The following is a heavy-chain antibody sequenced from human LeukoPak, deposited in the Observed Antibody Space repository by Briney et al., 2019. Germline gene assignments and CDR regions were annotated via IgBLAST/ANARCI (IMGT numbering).Heavy chain of an antibody. CDR3: ARGRISTRPYYFDY. CDR1: GDSFSGYY. V-gene: IGHV4-34*01. J-gene: IGHJ4*02. CDR2: INHSGST. Sequence: PSETLSLTCAVYGDSFSGYYWSWIRQPPGKGLEWIGEINHSGSTNYNPSLKSRVTISVDTSKNQFSLKLSSVTAADTAVYYCARGRISTRPYYFDYWGQGTLVTVSS. D-gene: IGHD2-2*01.